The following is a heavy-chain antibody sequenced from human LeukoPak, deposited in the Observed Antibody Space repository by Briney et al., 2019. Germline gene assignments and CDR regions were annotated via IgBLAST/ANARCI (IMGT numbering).Heavy chain of an antibody. Sequence: ASVKVSCKASGYTFTSYYMHWVRQAPGQGLEWMGIINPSGGSTSYARKFQGRVTMTRDTSTSTVYMELSSLRSEDTAVYYCARDFGYCSGTSCYRDYYYYMDVWGKGTTVTVSS. CDR3: ARDFGYCSGTSCYRDYYYYMDV. D-gene: IGHD2-2*03. V-gene: IGHV1-46*03. J-gene: IGHJ6*03. CDR1: GYTFTSYY. CDR2: INPSGGST.